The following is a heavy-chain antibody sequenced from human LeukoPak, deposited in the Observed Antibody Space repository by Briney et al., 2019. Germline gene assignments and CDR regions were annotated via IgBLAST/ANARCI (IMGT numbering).Heavy chain of an antibody. V-gene: IGHV4-59*01. CDR1: GESISGFY. J-gene: IGHJ4*02. CDR3: ARGVVIAPQTFDY. D-gene: IGHD2-21*01. CDR2: IYYSGST. Sequence: SETLSLTCTVSGESISGFYWTWIRQPPGRGLEWMGNIYYSGSTNYNPSLKSRVTISVDTPKNQFSLKLSSVTAADTAVYYCARGVVIAPQTFDYWGQGTLVTVSS.